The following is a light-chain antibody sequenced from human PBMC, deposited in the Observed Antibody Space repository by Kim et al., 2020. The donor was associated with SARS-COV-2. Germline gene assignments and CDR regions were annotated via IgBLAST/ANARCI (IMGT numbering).Light chain of an antibody. CDR2: EDS. V-gene: IGLV3-10*01. Sequence: PGQTARITCSGDALPKKYAYWYQQKSGQAPVLVIYEDSKRPSGIPARFSGSSSGTMATLTISGAQVEDEADDYCYSTDSSGNHYVFGTGTKVTVL. CDR1: ALPKKY. J-gene: IGLJ1*01. CDR3: YSTDSSGNHYV.